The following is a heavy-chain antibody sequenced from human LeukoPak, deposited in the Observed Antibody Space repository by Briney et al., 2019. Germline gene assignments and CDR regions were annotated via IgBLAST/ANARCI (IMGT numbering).Heavy chain of an antibody. J-gene: IGHJ6*02. Sequence: PSETLSLTCTVSGGSISSSSYYWGWIRQPPGKGLEWIGRIYYSGSTYYNPSLKSRVTISVDTSKNQFSLKLSSVTAADTAVYYCARSRRDIVVVPAASHYGMDVWGQGTTVTVSS. D-gene: IGHD2-2*01. V-gene: IGHV4-39*01. CDR1: GGSISSSSYY. CDR2: IYYSGST. CDR3: ARSRRDIVVVPAASHYGMDV.